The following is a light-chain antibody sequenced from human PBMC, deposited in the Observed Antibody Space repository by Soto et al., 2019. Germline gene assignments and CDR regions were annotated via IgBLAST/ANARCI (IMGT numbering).Light chain of an antibody. Sequence: DLQLTQSPSFLSASIGDRVTITRLSSQGINIFLAWFQQKPGKAPNLLISAASTLQSGVPSRFSGSGSETEFTLTITSLQPEDSATYYCQQRNSYPRTFGQGTKVDI. CDR2: AAS. V-gene: IGKV1-9*01. CDR3: QQRNSYPRT. J-gene: IGKJ2*01. CDR1: QGINIF.